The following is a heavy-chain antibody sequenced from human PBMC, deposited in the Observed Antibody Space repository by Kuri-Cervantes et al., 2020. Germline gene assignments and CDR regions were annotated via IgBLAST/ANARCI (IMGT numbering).Heavy chain of an antibody. CDR2: ISSSSSYI. V-gene: IGHV3-21*01. Sequence: GEFLKISCAASGFTFSNAWMNWVRQAPGKGLEWVSSISSSSSYIYYADSVKGRFTISRDNAKNSLYLQMNSLRAEDTAVYYCARGYSGWSFDIWGQGTMVTVSS. CDR3: ARGYSGWSFDI. CDR1: GFTFSNAW. J-gene: IGHJ3*02. D-gene: IGHD6-19*01.